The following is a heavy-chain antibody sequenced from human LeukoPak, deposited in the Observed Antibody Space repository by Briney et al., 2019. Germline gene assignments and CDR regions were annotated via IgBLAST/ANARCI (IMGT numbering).Heavy chain of an antibody. CDR1: GYTFTGYC. Sequence: GASVKVSRKASGYTFTGYCMHWVRQASGQGLEWMGWINPNSGGTNYAQKFQGRVTMTRDTSISTAYMELSRLRSDDTAVYYCAREFAAYYDFWSGYAPKNWFDPWGQGTLVTVSS. J-gene: IGHJ5*02. V-gene: IGHV1-2*02. CDR2: INPNSGGT. D-gene: IGHD3-3*01. CDR3: AREFAAYYDFWSGYAPKNWFDP.